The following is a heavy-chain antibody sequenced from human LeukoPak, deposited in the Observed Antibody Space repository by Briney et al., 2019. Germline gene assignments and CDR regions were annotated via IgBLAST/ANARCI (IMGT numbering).Heavy chain of an antibody. V-gene: IGHV4-4*07. CDR3: ARCYDIQGTNWFDP. CDR2: IYTSGST. CDR1: GGSISSYY. Sequence: SETLSLTCTVSGGSISSYYWSWIRQPAGKGLEWIGRIYTSGSTNYNPSLKSRVTMSVDTPKNQFSLKLSSVTAADTAVYYCARCYDIQGTNWFDPWGQGTLVTVSS. J-gene: IGHJ5*02. D-gene: IGHD3-9*01.